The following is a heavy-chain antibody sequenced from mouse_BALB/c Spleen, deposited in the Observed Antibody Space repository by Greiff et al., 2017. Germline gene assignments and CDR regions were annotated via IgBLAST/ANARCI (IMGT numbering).Heavy chain of an antibody. D-gene: IGHD2-5*01. Sequence: DVKLVESGGGLVKPGGSLKLSCAASGFTFSSYAMSWVRQTPEKRLEWVASISSGGSTYYPDSVKGRFTISRDNARNILYLQMSSLRSEDTAMYDCAIHPRYSNPAWFAYWGQGTLVTVSA. CDR3: AIHPRYSNPAWFAY. J-gene: IGHJ3*01. CDR1: GFTFSSYA. V-gene: IGHV5-6-5*01. CDR2: ISSGGST.